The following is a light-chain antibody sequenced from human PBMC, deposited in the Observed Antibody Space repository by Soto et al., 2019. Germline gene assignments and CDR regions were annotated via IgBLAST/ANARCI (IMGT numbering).Light chain of an antibody. V-gene: IGLV1-51*01. CDR2: DND. Sequence: QSLLTQPPSVSAAPGQKVTISCSGSSSNIGRNYVSWYQHLPGTAPKLLIYDNDKRPSGIPDRFSGSKSGTSATLGITGLQTGDEADYYCGAWDNSLSVVVFGGGTKVTVL. CDR3: GAWDNSLSVVV. CDR1: SSNIGRNY. J-gene: IGLJ2*01.